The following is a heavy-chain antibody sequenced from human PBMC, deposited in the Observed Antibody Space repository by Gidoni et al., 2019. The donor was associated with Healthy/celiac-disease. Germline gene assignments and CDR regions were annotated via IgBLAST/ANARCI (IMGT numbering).Heavy chain of an antibody. CDR3: AKDGPRGYSYGLAGPHDY. CDR1: GFTFRSSG. CDR2: ISYDGSNK. V-gene: IGHV3-30*18. Sequence: QVQLVESGGGVVQPGRALRLSCAASGFTFRSSGMHWVRQAPGKGLEWVAVISYDGSNKYYADSVKGRFTISRDNSKNTLYLQMNSLRAEDTAVYYCAKDGPRGYSYGLAGPHDYWGQGTLVTVSS. J-gene: IGHJ4*02. D-gene: IGHD5-18*01.